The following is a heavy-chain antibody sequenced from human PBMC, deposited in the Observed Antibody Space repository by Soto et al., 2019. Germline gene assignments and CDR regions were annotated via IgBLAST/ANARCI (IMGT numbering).Heavy chain of an antibody. D-gene: IGHD3-10*02. CDR3: AGAVSDFDVRSYRTAYYDQ. CDR2: IDNGGNT. J-gene: IGHJ4*02. Sequence: SETLSLTCTVSGVSVRSGVYYWTWIRQYPGKGLEWIGYIDNGGNTFYNPSLTGRVAISADTSKNQISLNLQSVTAADTALYFCAGAVSDFDVRSYRTAYYDQWGQGILVTVSS. V-gene: IGHV4-31*03. CDR1: GVSVRSGVYY.